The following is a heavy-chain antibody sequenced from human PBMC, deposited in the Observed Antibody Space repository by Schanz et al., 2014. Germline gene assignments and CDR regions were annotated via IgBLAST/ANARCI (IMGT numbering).Heavy chain of an antibody. V-gene: IGHV3-48*01. D-gene: IGHD4-17*01. CDR3: ARDAVTSVLTPGFYY. CDR2: ISTTSSNI. CDR1: GFTFSNYG. Sequence: EVQLVESGGDLVKPGGSLRLSCEASGFTFSNYGMSWVRQAPGKGLEWISYISTTSSNIYYGDSVKGRFTISRDNAKNSLYLQMNSLRAEDTAVYYCARDAVTSVLTPGFYYWGQGTLVTVSS. J-gene: IGHJ4*02.